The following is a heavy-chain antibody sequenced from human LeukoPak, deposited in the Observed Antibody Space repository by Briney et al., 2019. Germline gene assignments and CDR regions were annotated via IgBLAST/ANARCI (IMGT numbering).Heavy chain of an antibody. Sequence: SETLSLTCTVYCGSFSGYYLSWIRQPPGKGLEWIGETNHSGSTNYNPSLKSRVTISVDTSKNQFSLKLSSVTAADTAVYYCARGWIQLWLHAFDIWGQGTVVTVSS. CDR2: TNHSGST. CDR1: CGSFSGYY. V-gene: IGHV4-34*01. D-gene: IGHD5-18*01. J-gene: IGHJ3*02. CDR3: ARGWIQLWLHAFDI.